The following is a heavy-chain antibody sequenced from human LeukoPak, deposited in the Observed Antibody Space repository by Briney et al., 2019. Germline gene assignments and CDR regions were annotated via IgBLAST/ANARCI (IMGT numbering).Heavy chain of an antibody. CDR3: AKRVGSYYLDN. V-gene: IGHV3-23*01. J-gene: IGHJ4*02. CDR1: GFTFSSYA. CDR2: ISGSGSTT. Sequence: GGSLRLSCAASGFTFSSYAMSWVRQAPGKGLEWVSIISGSGSTTYYADSVKGRFTISRDNSKNTLYLQMSSLRGEDTAVYFCAKRVGSYYLDNWGQGTLVTVSS. D-gene: IGHD1-26*01.